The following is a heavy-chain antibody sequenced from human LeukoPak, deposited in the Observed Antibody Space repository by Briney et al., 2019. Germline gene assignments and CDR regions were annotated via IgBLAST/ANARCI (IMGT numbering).Heavy chain of an antibody. V-gene: IGHV3-20*01. CDR2: INWNGGST. CDR3: ARVSTVTTGAFDY. D-gene: IGHD4-17*01. CDR1: GFTFDDYG. Sequence: GGSLRLSCAASGFTFDDYGMSWVCQAPGKGLEWVSGINWNGGSTGCADSVKGRFTISRDNAKNSLYLQMNSLRAEDTALYHCARVSTVTTGAFDYWGQGTLVTVSS. J-gene: IGHJ4*02.